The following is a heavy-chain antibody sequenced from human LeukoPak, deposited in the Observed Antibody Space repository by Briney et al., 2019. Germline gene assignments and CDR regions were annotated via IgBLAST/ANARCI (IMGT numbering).Heavy chain of an antibody. CDR1: GYTFNGYY. J-gene: IGHJ4*02. V-gene: IGHV1-2*02. CDR2: INPNSGGT. Sequence: AASVKVSCKASGYTFNGYYIHWVRQAPGQGLEWMGWINPNSGGTNYAQKFQGTVTITRDTSISTAYMELSRLRSDDTAVFYCATSSGWKSNIDYWGQGTLVSVS. D-gene: IGHD6-19*01. CDR3: ATSSGWKSNIDY.